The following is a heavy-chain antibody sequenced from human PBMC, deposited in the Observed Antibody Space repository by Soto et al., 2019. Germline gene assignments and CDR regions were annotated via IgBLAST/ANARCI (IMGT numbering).Heavy chain of an antibody. D-gene: IGHD5-18*01. J-gene: IGHJ4*02. CDR1: GYPFTNYY. V-gene: IGHV1-46*01. CDR3: AREPNESYYFDS. CDR2: IRPSGGRT. Sequence: XSVKLYCKASGYPFTNYYIHWVRQAPGQGLEWLGIIRPSGGRTEYAQRFQGRVTMTRDTSTSTVYMELTSLTSGDTAVYYCAREPNESYYFDSWGQGTLVTV.